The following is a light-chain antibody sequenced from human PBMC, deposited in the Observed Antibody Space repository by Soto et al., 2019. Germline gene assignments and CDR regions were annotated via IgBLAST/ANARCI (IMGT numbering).Light chain of an antibody. V-gene: IGKV3D-11*03. Sequence: IGLSQSPSTLSSFPVYRVTLSFMSIQYINTRLAWYQHRPGQAPRLLIYQTSIRAAGIPARFSASGSGTDFTLTISDVQPEDFAVYYCQQYGSSRCPFGQRTMADIK. CDR2: QTS. CDR1: QYINTR. J-gene: IGKJ1*01. CDR3: QQYGSSRCP.